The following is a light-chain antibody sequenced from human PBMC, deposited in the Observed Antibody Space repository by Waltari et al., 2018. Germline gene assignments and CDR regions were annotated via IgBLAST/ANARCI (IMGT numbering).Light chain of an antibody. CDR3: AAWDDSLNGVV. CDR2: YND. V-gene: IGLV1-44*01. Sequence: QSVLTQPPSASGTPGQRVTISCSGSSSNIGSNVVSCSQQRPGPAPTPLLFYNDQRPPGAPDRFSGSKAGPSASLAISGLQSEDEADYYCAAWDDSLNGVVFGGGTKLTVL. CDR1: SSNIGSNV. J-gene: IGLJ2*01.